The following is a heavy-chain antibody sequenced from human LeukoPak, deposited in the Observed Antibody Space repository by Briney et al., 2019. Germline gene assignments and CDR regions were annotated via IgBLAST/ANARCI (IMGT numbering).Heavy chain of an antibody. J-gene: IGHJ4*02. CDR3: ARDLHRDGVNWPYFDY. Sequence: PGRSLRLSCAASGFTFDDYAMHWVRQAPGKGLEWVSGISWNSGSIGYADSVKGRFTISRDNAKNSLYLQMNSLRAEDTAVYYCARDLHRDGVNWPYFDYWGQGTLVTVSS. D-gene: IGHD5-24*01. V-gene: IGHV3-9*01. CDR1: GFTFDDYA. CDR2: ISWNSGSI.